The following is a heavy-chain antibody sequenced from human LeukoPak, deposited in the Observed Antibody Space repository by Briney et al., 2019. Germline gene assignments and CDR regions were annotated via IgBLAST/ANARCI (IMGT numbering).Heavy chain of an antibody. CDR2: IYYSGST. J-gene: IGHJ4*02. CDR3: ARVSGGSSGWYGY. D-gene: IGHD6-19*01. Sequence: SETLSLTCTVSGGSISSYYWSWIRQPPGKGLEWIGYIYYSGSTNHNPSLKSRVTISVDTSKNQFSLKLSSVTAANTAVYYCARVSGGSSGWYGYWGQGTLVTVSS. CDR1: GGSISSYY. V-gene: IGHV4-59*01.